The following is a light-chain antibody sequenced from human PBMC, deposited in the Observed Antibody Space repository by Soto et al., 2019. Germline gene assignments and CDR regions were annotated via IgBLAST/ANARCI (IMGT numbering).Light chain of an antibody. Sequence: SVLTQPSSLSWCPGQSITISCTGTSRDVSGYNYVSFYRQHPAKAPTLTISDVSNRPSGASNRFSGSKSGNTASLTISGLQTEDEADYYCSSYTTSSPHVFGTGTKVT. CDR1: SRDVSGYNY. V-gene: IGLV2-14*01. J-gene: IGLJ1*01. CDR3: SSYTTSSPHV. CDR2: DVS.